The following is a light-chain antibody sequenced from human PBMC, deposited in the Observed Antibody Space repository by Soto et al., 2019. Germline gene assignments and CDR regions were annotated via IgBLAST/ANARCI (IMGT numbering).Light chain of an antibody. J-gene: IGLJ3*02. Sequence: QAVVTQEPSFSVSPGTTVTLTCGLSSGSVSTNYYPSWYQQTPGQSPRTLIYSTNTRSSGVPDRFSGSILGNKAALTITGAQADDESDYYCVLYVGSGIWVFGGGTKVTVL. CDR1: SGSVSTNYY. CDR2: STN. CDR3: VLYVGSGIWV. V-gene: IGLV8-61*01.